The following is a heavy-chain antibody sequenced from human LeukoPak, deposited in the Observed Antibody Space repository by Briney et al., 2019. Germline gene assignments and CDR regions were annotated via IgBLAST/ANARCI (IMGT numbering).Heavy chain of an antibody. CDR2: ISSSSSYI. D-gene: IGHD2-8*01. J-gene: IGHJ5*02. CDR3: ARDLDGRFDP. Sequence: GGSLRLSCAASGFTFSSYSMNWVRQAPGKGLEWVSSISSSSSYIYYADSVKGRFTISRDNAKNSLYPQMNSLRAEDTAVYYCARDLDGRFDPWGQGTLVTVSS. CDR1: GFTFSSYS. V-gene: IGHV3-21*01.